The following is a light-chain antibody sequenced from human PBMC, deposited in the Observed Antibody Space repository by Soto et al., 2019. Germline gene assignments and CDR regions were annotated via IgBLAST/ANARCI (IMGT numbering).Light chain of an antibody. V-gene: IGLV7-46*01. CDR1: TGAVTSGHY. CDR2: DTS. J-gene: IGLJ3*02. CDR3: LLSFSGALKV. Sequence: QAVVTQEPSLTVSPGGTVTLTFGSSTGAVTSGHYPYLFQQKPGQAPRTLIYDTSNKHSWTPARFSGSLLGGKAALTLSGAQPEDEAEYYCLLSFSGALKVFSGGTKLTVL.